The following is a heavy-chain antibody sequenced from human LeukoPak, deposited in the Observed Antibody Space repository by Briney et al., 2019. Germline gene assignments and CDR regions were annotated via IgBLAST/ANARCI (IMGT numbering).Heavy chain of an antibody. CDR1: GFTVSSNY. J-gene: IGHJ3*02. D-gene: IGHD1-1*01. CDR3: AKGKATGPYDAFDI. Sequence: PGGSLRLSCAASGFTVSSNYMSWVRQAPGKGLEWVSVIYSGGSTYYADSVKGRFTISRDNSKNTLYLQMNSLRAEDTAVYYCAKGKATGPYDAFDIWGQGTMVTVSS. V-gene: IGHV3-53*01. CDR2: IYSGGST.